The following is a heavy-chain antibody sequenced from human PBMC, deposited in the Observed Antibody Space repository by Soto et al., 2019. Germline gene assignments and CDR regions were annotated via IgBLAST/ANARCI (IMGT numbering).Heavy chain of an antibody. CDR1: GFNIGAYG. CDR2: ISSYGGNI. V-gene: IGHV3-64*01. CDR3: AIDVGSGNYYKGVYYYYYMDV. J-gene: IGHJ6*03. D-gene: IGHD3-10*01. Sequence: EVQVVESGGGLVQPGDSLRLSCAASGFNIGAYGFHWVRQAPGKALEYISAISSYGGNIYYANSVKGRFTISRDNSKNTLYLQMGSLRAEDMGVYYCAIDVGSGNYYKGVYYYYYMDVWGKGTTVTVSS.